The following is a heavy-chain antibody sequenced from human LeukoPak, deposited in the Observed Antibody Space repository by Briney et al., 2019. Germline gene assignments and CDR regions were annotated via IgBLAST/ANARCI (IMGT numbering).Heavy chain of an antibody. D-gene: IGHD6-13*01. CDR2: ISGSGGGT. CDR1: GCTFSNYA. CDR3: AKGGVTAAGSFTS. V-gene: IGHV3-23*01. Sequence: PGWSVRLSRAASGCTFSNYAMNWVRQPPGKGVDWVSAISGSGGGTYYADSVKGRFTIPRHNPKNTLYLQMNSLTAEDTAVYYCAKGGVTAAGSFTSWGQGTLVTVSS. J-gene: IGHJ5*02.